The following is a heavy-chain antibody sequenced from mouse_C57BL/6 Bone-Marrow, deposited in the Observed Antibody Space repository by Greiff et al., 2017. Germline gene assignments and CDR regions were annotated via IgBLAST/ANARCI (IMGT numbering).Heavy chain of an antibody. D-gene: IGHD4-1*01. CDR2: IYPGSGST. V-gene: IGHV1-55*01. J-gene: IGHJ3*01. CDR1: GYTFTSYW. Sequence: VQLQQPGAELVKPGASVKMSCKASGYTFTSYWITWVKQRPGQGLEWIGDIYPGSGSTNYNEKFKSKATLTVDTSSSTAYMQLSSLTSEDSAVYYGARSLTGTGPWFAYWGQGTLVTVSA. CDR3: ARSLTGTGPWFAY.